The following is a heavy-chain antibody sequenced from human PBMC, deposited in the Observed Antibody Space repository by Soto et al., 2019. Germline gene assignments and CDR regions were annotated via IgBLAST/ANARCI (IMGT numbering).Heavy chain of an antibody. Sequence: QVQLQQWGAGLLKPSETLSLTCTVNGGSLTGYYWSWIRQPPGKGLEWIGEVKDGGSTNYSPSLRGRGSISAVTSKNHFSLRLNSVTAADTAVYFCARGQGGIVATHWDQGALVTVSS. V-gene: IGHV4-34*01. J-gene: IGHJ4*02. CDR1: GGSLTGYY. CDR2: VKDGGST. CDR3: ARGQGGIVATH. D-gene: IGHD5-12*01.